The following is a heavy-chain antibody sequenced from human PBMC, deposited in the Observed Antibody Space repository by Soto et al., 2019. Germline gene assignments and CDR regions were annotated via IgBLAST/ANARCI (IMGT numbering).Heavy chain of an antibody. Sequence: GESLKISCKGSGYSFTSYWISWVRQMPGKGLEWMGRIDPSDSYTNYSPSFQGHVTISADKSISTAYLQWSSLKASDTAMYYCARRSTGGFGELYYYYGMDVWGQGTTVTVSS. D-gene: IGHD3-10*01. CDR1: GYSFTSYW. V-gene: IGHV5-10-1*01. CDR3: ARRSTGGFGELYYYYGMDV. J-gene: IGHJ6*02. CDR2: IDPSDSYT.